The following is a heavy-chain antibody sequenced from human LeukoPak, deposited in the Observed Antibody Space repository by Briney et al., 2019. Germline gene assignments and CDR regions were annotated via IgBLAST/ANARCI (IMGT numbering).Heavy chain of an antibody. CDR3: ARGAVIVNRSPHDIVVVPAATPHYYYYMDV. Sequence: ASVKVSCKASGYTFTSYAMHWVRQAPGQRLEWMGWINAGNGNTKYSQEFQGRVTITRDTSASTAYMELSSLRSEDMAVYYCARGAVIVNRSPHDIVVVPAATPHYYYYMDVWGKGTTVTVSS. V-gene: IGHV1-3*03. D-gene: IGHD2-2*01. CDR1: GYTFTSYA. J-gene: IGHJ6*03. CDR2: INAGNGNT.